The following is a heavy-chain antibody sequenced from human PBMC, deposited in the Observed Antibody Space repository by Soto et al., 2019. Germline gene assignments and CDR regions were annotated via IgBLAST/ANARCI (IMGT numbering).Heavy chain of an antibody. D-gene: IGHD1-26*01. Sequence: PSETLSLTCAVYGGSFSGYYWSWIRQPPGKGLEWIGEINHSGSTNYNPSLKGRVTISVDTSKNQFSLKLSSVTAADTAVYYCARFVQWELLRRKNYYGMDVWGQGTTVTVSS. V-gene: IGHV4-34*01. CDR3: ARFVQWELLRRKNYYGMDV. CDR2: INHSGST. J-gene: IGHJ6*02. CDR1: GGSFSGYY.